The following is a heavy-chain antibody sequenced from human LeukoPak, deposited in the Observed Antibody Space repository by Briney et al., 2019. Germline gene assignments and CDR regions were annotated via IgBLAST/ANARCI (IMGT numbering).Heavy chain of an antibody. CDR3: ARDRGGRGFTYGQPLDY. D-gene: IGHD5-18*01. V-gene: IGHV3-48*04. Sequence: GGSLRLSCAASGFTFSSYAMSWVRQAPGKGLEWVSYVSGSGSPIYYADSVKGRFTISRDNAKNSLDLQMNSLRAEDTAVYYCARDRGGRGFTYGQPLDYWGQGTLVTVSS. CDR2: VSGSGSPI. CDR1: GFTFSSYA. J-gene: IGHJ4*02.